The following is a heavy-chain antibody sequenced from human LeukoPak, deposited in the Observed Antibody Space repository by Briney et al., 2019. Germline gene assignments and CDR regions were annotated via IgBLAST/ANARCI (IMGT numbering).Heavy chain of an antibody. D-gene: IGHD3-22*01. J-gene: IGHJ3*02. CDR2: INPNSGGT. Sequence: ASVKVSCKASGYTFTAYYMHWVRQAPGQGLEWMGWINPNSGGTNYAQKFQGRVTMTRDTSISTAYMELSRLRSDDTAVYYCARFARDYYDSSGYTPFDAFDIWGQGTMVTVSS. CDR1: GYTFTAYY. V-gene: IGHV1-2*02. CDR3: ARFARDYYDSSGYTPFDAFDI.